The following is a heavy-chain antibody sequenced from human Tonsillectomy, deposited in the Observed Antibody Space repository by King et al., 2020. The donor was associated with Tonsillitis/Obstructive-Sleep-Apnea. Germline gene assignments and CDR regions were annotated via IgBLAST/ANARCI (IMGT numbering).Heavy chain of an antibody. Sequence: VQLVESGGGVVRPGGSLRLSCAASGFTFDDSGMSWVRQAPVKGLEWVAGIKLNVGSTGYADSVKGRFTISIDNAKNSLYLQMNSLRAEDTALYYCARRAYGSGSYFDYWGQGTLVTVSS. D-gene: IGHD3-10*01. CDR2: IKLNVGST. CDR3: ARRAYGSGSYFDY. CDR1: GFTFDDSG. J-gene: IGHJ4*02. V-gene: IGHV3-20*04.